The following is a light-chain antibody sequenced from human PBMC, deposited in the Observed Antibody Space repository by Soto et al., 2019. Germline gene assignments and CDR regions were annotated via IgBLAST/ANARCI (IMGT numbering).Light chain of an antibody. J-gene: IGKJ1*01. Sequence: EIVLTQSPRTLSLSPGERATLSCRASQSVSSYLAWYQQKPGQAPRLLIYGASSRATGIPDRFSGSGSGTDFTLTISRLEPEDFAVYYCQQYGSSSWTFGQGTKVDNK. CDR2: GAS. CDR3: QQYGSSSWT. V-gene: IGKV3-20*01. CDR1: QSVSSY.